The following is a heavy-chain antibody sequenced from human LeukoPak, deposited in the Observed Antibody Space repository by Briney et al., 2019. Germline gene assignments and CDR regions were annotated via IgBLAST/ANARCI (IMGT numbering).Heavy chain of an antibody. CDR3: ARQRVDGRRFGY. CDR1: GGSISSSFYY. D-gene: IGHD2-15*01. CDR2: IHYNGIT. V-gene: IGHV4-39*01. Sequence: SETLSLTCTVSGGSISSSFYYWGWVRQPPGKGLEWIGSIHYNGITYYNPSLKSRVTISVNTSKNQFSLKVSSVTAADTAVYFCARQRVDGRRFGYWGQGTLVTVSS. J-gene: IGHJ4*02.